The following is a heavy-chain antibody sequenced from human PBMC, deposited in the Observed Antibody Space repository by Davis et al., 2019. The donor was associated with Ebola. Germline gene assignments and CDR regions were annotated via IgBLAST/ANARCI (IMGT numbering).Heavy chain of an antibody. CDR1: GFTFSSYG. CDR2: ISYDGSNK. Sequence: GESLKISCAASGFTFSSYGMHWVRQAPGKGLEWVAVISYDGSNKYYADSVKGRFTISRDNSKNTLYLQMNSLRAEDTAVYYCAKDPHYGYYYYYGMDVWSQGTTVTVSS. D-gene: IGHD3-10*01. CDR3: AKDPHYGYYYYYGMDV. V-gene: IGHV3-30*18. J-gene: IGHJ6*02.